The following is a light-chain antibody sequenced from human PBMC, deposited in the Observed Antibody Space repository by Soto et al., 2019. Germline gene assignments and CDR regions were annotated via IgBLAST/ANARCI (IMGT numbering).Light chain of an antibody. Sequence: QSVLTQPPSAYGTPGQMVTISCSGSGSNLGSNYVYWYQQLPVTAPKLLIDSNNQRPSGVPDRFCGSKSGTSAALAISGLRSEDEADYYCAAWDDSLSGRGVVFGGGTQLTVL. J-gene: IGLJ2*01. CDR2: SNN. V-gene: IGLV1-47*02. CDR1: GSNLGSNY. CDR3: AAWDDSLSGRGVV.